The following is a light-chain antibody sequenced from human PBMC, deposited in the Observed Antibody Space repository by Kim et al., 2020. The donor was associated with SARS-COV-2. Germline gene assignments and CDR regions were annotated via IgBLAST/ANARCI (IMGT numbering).Light chain of an antibody. CDR3: AVWDDSLSGVI. V-gene: IGLV1-47*01. CDR1: SSNIGRHY. Sequence: GQTISISCFGSSSNIGRHYVFWYQQFPGLAPNLLIYRNNHRPSGVPDRFSGSKSGISASLVISDLRSEDEADYFCAVWDDSLSGVIFGGGTQLTVL. J-gene: IGLJ2*01. CDR2: RNN.